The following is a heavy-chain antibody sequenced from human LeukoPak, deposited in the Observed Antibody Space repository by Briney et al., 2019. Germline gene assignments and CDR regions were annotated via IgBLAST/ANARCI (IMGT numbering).Heavy chain of an antibody. D-gene: IGHD3-22*01. CDR2: IYTSGSI. Sequence: PSETLSLTCTVSGGSISSYHWSWIRQPAGKGLEWIGRIYTSGSINYNPSLKGRVTMSVDTSKNQFSLNLSSVTAADTAVYYCARDMGNYYDSSGPGFYYMDAWGKGTTVTVSS. CDR1: GGSISSYH. V-gene: IGHV4-4*07. J-gene: IGHJ6*03. CDR3: ARDMGNYYDSSGPGFYYMDA.